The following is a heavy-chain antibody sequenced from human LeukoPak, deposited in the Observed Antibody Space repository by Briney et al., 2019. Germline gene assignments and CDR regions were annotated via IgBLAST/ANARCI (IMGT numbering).Heavy chain of an antibody. CDR2: IYPGDSDT. CDR1: GYSFTSYW. CDR3: ARPNDFWSGYYHY. D-gene: IGHD3-3*01. Sequence: GESLKISCKGSGYSFTSYWIGWVRQIPGKGLEWMGIIYPGDSDTRYSPSFQGQVTISADKSISTAYLQWSSLKASDTAMYYCARPNDFWSGYYHYWGQGTLVTVSS. V-gene: IGHV5-51*01. J-gene: IGHJ4*02.